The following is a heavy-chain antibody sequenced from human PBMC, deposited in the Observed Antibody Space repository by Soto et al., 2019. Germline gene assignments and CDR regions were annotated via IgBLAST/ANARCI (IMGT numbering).Heavy chain of an antibody. CDR2: ISGSGGTT. CDR3: AKDSFCSGGSCYSIN. Sequence: GGSLRLSCAASGFTFRSYAMSWVRQAPGKGLEWISVISGSGGTTYSADSVTGRFTISRDSSKNTLYLQMNSLRAEDTAIYYCAKDSFCSGGSCYSINWGQGTRVTVSS. D-gene: IGHD2-15*01. CDR1: GFTFRSYA. V-gene: IGHV3-23*01. J-gene: IGHJ4*02.